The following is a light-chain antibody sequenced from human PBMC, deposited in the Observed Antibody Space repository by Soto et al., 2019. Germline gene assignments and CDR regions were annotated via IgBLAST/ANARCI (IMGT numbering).Light chain of an antibody. CDR2: EAS. CDR1: QSVSTY. V-gene: IGKV3-11*01. J-gene: IGKJ1*01. Sequence: EVVLTQSPATMSLYPGEGATLSCRASQSVSTYLGWYQQKPGQAPRLLIFEASKRATGIPDRISGSGSGTDFTLTISSLEPEDFAVYSCQQRGHWPRTFGQGTKVEMK. CDR3: QQRGHWPRT.